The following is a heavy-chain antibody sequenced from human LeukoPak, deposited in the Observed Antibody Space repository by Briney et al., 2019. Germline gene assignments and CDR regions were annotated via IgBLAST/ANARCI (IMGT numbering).Heavy chain of an antibody. CDR2: INWNGGST. V-gene: IGHV3-20*04. Sequence: GGSLRLSCAASGFTFDDYGMSWVRQAPGKGLEWVSGINWNGGSTGYADSVKGRFTISRDNAKNSMYLQMHSMRAEETALYYCARANYYDSSGYPVPFDPWGQGTLVTVSS. J-gene: IGHJ5*02. CDR3: ARANYYDSSGYPVPFDP. D-gene: IGHD3-22*01. CDR1: GFTFDDYG.